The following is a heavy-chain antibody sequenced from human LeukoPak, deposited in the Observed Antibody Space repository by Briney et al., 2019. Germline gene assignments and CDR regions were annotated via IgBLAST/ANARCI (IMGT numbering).Heavy chain of an antibody. J-gene: IGHJ4*02. V-gene: IGHV3-23*01. CDR3: AKSIVAVAGTDY. D-gene: IGHD6-19*01. CDR1: GFTFSSDA. Sequence: SGGSLRLSCAASGFTFSSDAMSWVRQAPGKGMEWVSAISGSGGSTYYAGSVKGRFTISRDNSKNTLYLQMNSLRAEDTAVYYCAKSIVAVAGTDYWGQGTLVTVSS. CDR2: ISGSGGST.